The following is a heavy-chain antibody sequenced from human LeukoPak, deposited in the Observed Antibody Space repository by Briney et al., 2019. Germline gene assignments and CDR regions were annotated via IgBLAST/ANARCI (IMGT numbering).Heavy chain of an antibody. J-gene: IGHJ6*04. V-gene: IGHV4-34*01. CDR2: INHSGST. Sequence: SETLSLTCAVYGGSFSGYYRSWIRQPPGKGLEWIGEINHSGSTNYNPSLKSRVTISVDTSKNQFSLKLSSVTAADTAVYYCARSDRAYYYYGMDVWGKGTTVTVSS. D-gene: IGHD1-14*01. CDR3: ARSDRAYYYYGMDV. CDR1: GGSFSGYY.